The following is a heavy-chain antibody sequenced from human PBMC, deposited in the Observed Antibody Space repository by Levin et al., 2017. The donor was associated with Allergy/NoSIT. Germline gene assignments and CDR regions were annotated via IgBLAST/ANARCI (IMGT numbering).Heavy chain of an antibody. CDR3: ARKYYYGSGSYYAFDY. Sequence: GGSLRLSCAASGFTFSSYSMNWVRQAPGKGLEWVSYISSSSSTIYYADSVKGRFTISRDNAKNSLYLQMNSLRAEDTAVYYCARKYYYGSGSYYAFDYWGQGTLVTVSS. V-gene: IGHV3-48*01. J-gene: IGHJ4*02. D-gene: IGHD3-10*01. CDR1: GFTFSSYS. CDR2: ISSSSSTI.